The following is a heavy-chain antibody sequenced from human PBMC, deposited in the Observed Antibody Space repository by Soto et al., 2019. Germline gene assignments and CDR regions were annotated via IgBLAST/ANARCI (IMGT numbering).Heavy chain of an antibody. V-gene: IGHV4-34*01. D-gene: IGHD2-21*02. CDR1: GGSFSGYY. CDR3: ARDTYCGGDCFPFDY. J-gene: IGHJ4*02. CDR2: INHSGST. Sequence: QVQLQQWGAGLLKPSETLSLTCAVYGGSFSGYYWSWIRHPPGKGLEWIGEINHSGSTNYNPSLKSRVTISVDTSKNQFSLKLSSVTAADTAVYYCARDTYCGGDCFPFDYWGQGTLVTVSS.